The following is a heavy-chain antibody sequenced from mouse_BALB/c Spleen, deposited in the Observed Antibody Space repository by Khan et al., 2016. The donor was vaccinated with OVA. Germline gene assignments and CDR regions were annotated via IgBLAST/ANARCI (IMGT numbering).Heavy chain of an antibody. Sequence: VQLQESGPDLVAPSQSLSITCTVSGFSLTSYGVHWVRQPPGKGLEWLVVIWSDGITTYNSALKSRLSISKDHSKSQVFLKMNSIQTDDTAMYYCARHRFGYFDVWGAGTTVTVAS. CDR2: IWSDGIT. J-gene: IGHJ1*01. CDR1: GFSLTSYG. CDR3: ARHRFGYFDV. V-gene: IGHV2-6-2*01.